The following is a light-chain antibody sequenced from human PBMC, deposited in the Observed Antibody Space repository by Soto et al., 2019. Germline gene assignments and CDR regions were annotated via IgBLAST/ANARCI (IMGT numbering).Light chain of an antibody. CDR2: GTS. Sequence: DIQMTQSPSSLSASVGDRITVTCRASQSISSYLIWYQQKPEKAPKLLIYGTSRLQSGVPSRFSGSGSGTDFSLTISSPLPEDFATYFCQQSYSTPYTFGQGTKLEI. CDR1: QSISSY. J-gene: IGKJ2*01. CDR3: QQSYSTPYT. V-gene: IGKV1-39*01.